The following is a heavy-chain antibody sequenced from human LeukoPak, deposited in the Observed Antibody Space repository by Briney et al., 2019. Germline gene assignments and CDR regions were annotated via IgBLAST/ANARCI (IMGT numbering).Heavy chain of an antibody. CDR3: AREYDSKGRFDN. J-gene: IGHJ4*02. CDR1: RFTFTAHT. D-gene: IGHD3-22*01. V-gene: IGHV3-21*01. CDR2: ISSDSTYK. Sequence: PGGSLRLSCAISRFTFTAHTMNWVRQAPGKGLEWVSSISSDSTYKYYGDSVKGRFTISRDNANVYLQMNSLRAEDTATYHCAREYDSKGRFDNWGQGTLVTVSS.